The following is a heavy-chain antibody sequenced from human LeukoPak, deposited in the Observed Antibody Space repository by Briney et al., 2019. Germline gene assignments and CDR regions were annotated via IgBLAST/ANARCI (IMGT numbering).Heavy chain of an antibody. CDR2: IYSGGTI. Sequence: GGSLRLSCAASGFTVGGNYMNWVRQAPGKGLEWVSVIYSGGTIYYADSVKGRLTISRDNSKNTLYLQLNSLRVEDTAVYYCARGALGAAGRLDYWGQGTLVTVSS. V-gene: IGHV3-66*01. CDR1: GFTVGGNY. J-gene: IGHJ4*02. CDR3: ARGALGAAGRLDY. D-gene: IGHD6-13*01.